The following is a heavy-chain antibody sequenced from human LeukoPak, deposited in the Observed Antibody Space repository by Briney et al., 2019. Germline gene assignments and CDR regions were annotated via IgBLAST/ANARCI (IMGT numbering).Heavy chain of an antibody. CDR1: GFTFSSYA. CDR3: AKAMTTVTTSPIMDV. V-gene: IGHV3-23*01. D-gene: IGHD4-17*01. Sequence: PGGSLRLSCAASGFTFSSYAMSWVRQAPGKGLEWVSGISGSGGSTYYADSVKGRFTISRDNSKSTLYLQMNSLTAEDTAVYYCAKAMTTVTTSPIMDVWGQGTTVTVSS. CDR2: ISGSGGST. J-gene: IGHJ6*02.